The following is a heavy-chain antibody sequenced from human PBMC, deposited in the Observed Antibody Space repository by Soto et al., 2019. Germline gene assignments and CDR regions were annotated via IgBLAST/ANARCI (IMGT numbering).Heavy chain of an antibody. D-gene: IGHD3-22*01. J-gene: IGHJ3*02. CDR2: ISGSGGST. CDR1: GFTFSSYA. V-gene: IGHV3-23*01. CDR3: AKGYYYDSSGSPPGAFDI. Sequence: GGSLRLSCAASGFTFSSYAMSWVRQAPGKGLEWVSAISGSGGSTYYADSVKGRFTISRDNSKNTPYLQMNSLRAEDTAVYYCAKGYYYDSSGSPPGAFDIWGQGTMVTVSS.